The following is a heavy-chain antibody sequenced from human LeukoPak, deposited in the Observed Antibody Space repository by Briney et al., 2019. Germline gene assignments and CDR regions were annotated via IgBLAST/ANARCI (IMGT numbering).Heavy chain of an antibody. J-gene: IGHJ6*02. CDR2: IYYSGST. V-gene: IGHV4-59*01. Sequence: PSGTLSLTCTVSGGSISSYYWSWIRQPPGKGLEWIGYIYYSGSTNYNPSLKSRVTISVDTSKNQFSLKLSSVTAADTAVYYCARDRWLRNYYYGMDVWGQGTTVTVSS. CDR3: ARDRWLRNYYYGMDV. D-gene: IGHD5-12*01. CDR1: GGSISSYY.